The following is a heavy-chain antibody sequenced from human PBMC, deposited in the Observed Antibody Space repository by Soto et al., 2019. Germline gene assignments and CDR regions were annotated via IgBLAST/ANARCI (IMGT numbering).Heavy chain of an antibody. CDR2: ISGSGGRS. D-gene: IGHD3-16*01. Sequence: EVQLLDSGGGLVQPGGSLRLSCGASGFTFSNYAMTWVRQGPGQGLEWVSGISGSGGRSYYADSWKGRFTISRDNSKSTLYLQMTSLRAEDTAVYYCAKAYFVWSSEQPYYFDYWGQGTLVTVSS. CDR1: GFTFSNYA. CDR3: AKAYFVWSSEQPYYFDY. V-gene: IGHV3-23*01. J-gene: IGHJ4*02.